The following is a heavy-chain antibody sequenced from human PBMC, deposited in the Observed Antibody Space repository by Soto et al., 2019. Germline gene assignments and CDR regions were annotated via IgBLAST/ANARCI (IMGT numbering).Heavy chain of an antibody. D-gene: IGHD3-9*01. CDR3: ARVRGGRYYDILTGYYFDY. J-gene: IGHJ4*02. CDR2: ISAYNGNT. CDR1: GYTFTSYG. Sequence: GASVKVSCKASGYTFTSYGISWLRQAPGQGLEWMGWISAYNGNTNYAQKLQGRVTMTTDTSTSTAYMELRSLRSDDTAVYYCARVRGGRYYDILTGYYFDYWGQGTLVTVSS. V-gene: IGHV1-18*01.